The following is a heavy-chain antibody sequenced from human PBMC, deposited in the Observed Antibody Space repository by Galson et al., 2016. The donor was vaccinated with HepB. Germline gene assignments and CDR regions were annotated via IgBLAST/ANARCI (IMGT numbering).Heavy chain of an antibody. D-gene: IGHD2-2*01. CDR3: AKDISRGPMDY. CDR1: GFMFDDYA. V-gene: IGHV3-9*01. Sequence: SLRLSCAASGFMFDDYAMHWVRQAPGKGLQWVSGISWNSENIGYADSVKGRFTISRDNAKKSLYLQMNSLRVEDTALYYCAKDISRGPMDYWGQGTLVTVSS. CDR2: ISWNSENI. J-gene: IGHJ4*02.